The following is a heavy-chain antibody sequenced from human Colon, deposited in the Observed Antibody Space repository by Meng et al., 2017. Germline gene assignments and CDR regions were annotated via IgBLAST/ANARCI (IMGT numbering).Heavy chain of an antibody. CDR2: IYYSGST. CDR3: ARERLGASSFDY. V-gene: IGHV4-30-4*01. Sequence: QVQLQESGPGLVKPSQTLSLTCTVSGGSISSGDYYWSWIRQPPGRGLEWIGYIYYSGSTYYNPSLRSRVTISVDTSKNQFSLILTSVTAADTAVYFCARERLGASSFDYWGQGTLVTVSS. D-gene: IGHD1-26*01. CDR1: GGSISSGDYY. J-gene: IGHJ4*02.